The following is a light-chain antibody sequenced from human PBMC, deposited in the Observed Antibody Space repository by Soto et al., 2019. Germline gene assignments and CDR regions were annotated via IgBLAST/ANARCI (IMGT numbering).Light chain of an antibody. CDR2: DVS. J-gene: IGLJ1*01. Sequence: QPVLTQPASVSGSPGQSITISCTGTSSDVGGYNYVSWYQQHPGKAPKLMIYDVSNRPSGVSNRFSGSKSGNTASLTISGLQAEEEADYYCSSYTSSSPLVFGTGTKVTVL. CDR1: SSDVGGYNY. V-gene: IGLV2-14*01. CDR3: SSYTSSSPLV.